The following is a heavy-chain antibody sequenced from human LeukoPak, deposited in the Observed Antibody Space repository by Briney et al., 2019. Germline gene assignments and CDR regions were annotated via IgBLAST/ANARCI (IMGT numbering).Heavy chain of an antibody. J-gene: IGHJ4*02. CDR1: GYTLTELS. V-gene: IGHV1-24*01. Sequence: ASVKVSCKVSGYTLTELSMHWVRQAPGKGLEWMGGFDPEDGETIYAQKFQGRVTMTEDTSTDTAYMGLSSLRSEDTAVYYCAATTVTTRLVFQVYWGQGTLVTVSS. CDR3: AATTVTTRLVFQVY. D-gene: IGHD4-17*01. CDR2: FDPEDGET.